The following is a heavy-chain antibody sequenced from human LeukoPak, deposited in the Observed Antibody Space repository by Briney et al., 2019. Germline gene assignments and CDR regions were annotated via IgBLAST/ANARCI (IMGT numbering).Heavy chain of an antibody. CDR1: GFTFSSYW. CDR3: ATSSVWGGAFNI. CDR2: CDSDGSAT. D-gene: IGHD3-16*01. J-gene: IGHJ3*02. V-gene: IGHV3-74*01. Sequence: GGSLRLSCAAPGFTFSSYWMYWVRQAPGKGLMWVSRCDSDGSATTYVDSVKGRFTVSRDNAKNTLYLQMSSLRAEDTAVYYCATSSVWGGAFNIWGQGTMVTVSS.